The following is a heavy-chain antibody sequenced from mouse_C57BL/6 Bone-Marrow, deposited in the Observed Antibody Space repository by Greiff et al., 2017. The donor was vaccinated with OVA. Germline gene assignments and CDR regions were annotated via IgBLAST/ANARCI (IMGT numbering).Heavy chain of an antibody. CDR3: ARGDLVY. Sequence: VQLQQSGPELVKPGASVKISCKASGYTFTDYYMNWVKQSHGKSLEWIGDINPNNGGTSYNQKFKGKATLTVDKSSSTAYMELRSLTSEDSAVYYCARGDLVYWGQGTLVTVSA. CDR2: INPNNGGT. CDR1: GYTFTDYY. D-gene: IGHD3-3*01. V-gene: IGHV1-26*01. J-gene: IGHJ3*01.